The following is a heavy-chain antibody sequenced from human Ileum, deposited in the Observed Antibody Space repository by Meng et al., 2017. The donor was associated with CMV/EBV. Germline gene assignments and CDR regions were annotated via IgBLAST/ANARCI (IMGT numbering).Heavy chain of an antibody. J-gene: IGHJ4*02. CDR3: GRACARGVPVDM. D-gene: IGHD3-10*01. Sequence: QLRVVTPGPGKPTETPSCTCIVSCGSIMGYHRTWIRKPAGKGREWIWRLRTSGTTDHNPSLKSRVTLSIDTSKNQFALKLNSVTAADTAVYYCGRACARGVPVDMWGQGTLVTVSS. CDR1: CGSIMGYH. V-gene: IGHV4-4*07. CDR2: LRTSGTT.